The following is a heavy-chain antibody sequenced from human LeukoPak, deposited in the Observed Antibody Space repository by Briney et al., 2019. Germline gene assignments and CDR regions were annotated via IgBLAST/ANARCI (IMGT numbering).Heavy chain of an antibody. J-gene: IGHJ6*04. CDR3: AELGITMIGGV. Sequence: GGSLRLSCAASGFTFDDYAMHWVRQAPGKGLEWVSGISWNSGSIDYADSVKGRFAISRDNAKNSLYLQMNSLRAEDTAVYYCAELGITMIGGVWGKGTTVTISS. CDR1: GFTFDDYA. D-gene: IGHD3-10*02. V-gene: IGHV3-9*01. CDR2: ISWNSGSI.